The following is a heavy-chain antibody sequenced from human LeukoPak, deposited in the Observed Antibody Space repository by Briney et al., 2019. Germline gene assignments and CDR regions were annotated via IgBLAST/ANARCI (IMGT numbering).Heavy chain of an antibody. CDR3: ARDRWGRALFDY. CDR1: GYTFTGYC. D-gene: IGHD6-13*01. V-gene: IGHV1-2*02. CDR2: INPGSGDT. J-gene: IGHJ4*02. Sequence: ASVKVSCKASGYTFTGYCIHWVRQAPGQGLEWMGWINPGSGDTNYAPKFQGRVAMTRDASISTAYMELSSLRSDDTAEYYCARDRWGRALFDYWGQGTLVTVSS.